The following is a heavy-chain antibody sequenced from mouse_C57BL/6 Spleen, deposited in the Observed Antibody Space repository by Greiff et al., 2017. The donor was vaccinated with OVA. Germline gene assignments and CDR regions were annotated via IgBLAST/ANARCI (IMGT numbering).Heavy chain of an antibody. CDR2: IDPSDSYT. D-gene: IGHD4-1*01. V-gene: IGHV1-69*01. Sequence: VQLQQPGAELVMPGASVKLSCKASGYTFTSYWMHWVKQRPGQGLEWIGEIDPSDSYTNYNQKFKGKSTLTADKSSSTAYMQLSSLTYEDSAVYYCAEGELGDYWGQGTTLTVSS. CDR3: AEGELGDY. J-gene: IGHJ2*01. CDR1: GYTFTSYW.